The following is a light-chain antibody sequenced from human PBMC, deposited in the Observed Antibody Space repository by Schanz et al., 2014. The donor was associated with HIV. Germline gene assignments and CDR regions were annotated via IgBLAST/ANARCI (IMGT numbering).Light chain of an antibody. J-gene: IGLJ3*02. CDR1: SSTFRSNA. CDR2: NTY. Sequence: QSVLTQPPSASGTPGQRVTISCSGSSSTFRSNAVNWYQQLPGTAPKLLIYNTYHRPSGVPDRFSGSQSGTSASLAISGLQSDDEGDYYCAGWDDSLNGWVFGGGTKLTVL. V-gene: IGLV1-44*01. CDR3: AGWDDSLNGWV.